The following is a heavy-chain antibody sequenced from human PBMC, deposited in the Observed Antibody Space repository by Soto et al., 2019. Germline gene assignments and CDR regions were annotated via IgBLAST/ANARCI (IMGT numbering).Heavy chain of an antibody. CDR1: GSTFSTFA. Sequence: ASVKVSCKASGSTFSTFALHWVRQAPGQRLEWMGWINAGDGNTRYSQKFQGRVTITRDTSASTAYMELSSLRSEDTAVYFCAIFTSWASPLNPLDYWGQGTLVPVSS. CDR3: AIFTSWASPLNPLDY. V-gene: IGHV1-3*01. J-gene: IGHJ4*02. D-gene: IGHD2-2*01. CDR2: INAGDGNT.